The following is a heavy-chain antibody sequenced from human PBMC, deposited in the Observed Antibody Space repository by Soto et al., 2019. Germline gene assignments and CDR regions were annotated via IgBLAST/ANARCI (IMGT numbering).Heavy chain of an antibody. V-gene: IGHV2-5*02. J-gene: IGHJ6*02. CDR1: GFSLSASEVG. D-gene: IGHD2-15*01. CDR3: THKGGRGAGMDV. Sequence: QITLKESGPTLVKPTQTLTLTCSFSGFSLSASEVGVAWIRQPPGKALEWLALIYWDDDKRYTPSLKNRLTITKDISQNQVVLTMTNMDPVDTATYYCTHKGGRGAGMDVWGQATTVTVSS. CDR2: IYWDDDK.